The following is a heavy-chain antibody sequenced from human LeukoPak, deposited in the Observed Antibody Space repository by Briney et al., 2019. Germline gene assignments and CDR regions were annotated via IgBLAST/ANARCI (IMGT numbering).Heavy chain of an antibody. Sequence: GGSLRLSCAASGFTFSSYAMSWARQAPGKGLEWVSALYGSGETTHYADSVKGRFTVSRDNSKNTLYLQMDGLRAEDTAVYYCAKMAGMTRQVYYMDVWGKGATVTVSS. V-gene: IGHV3-23*01. CDR2: LYGSGETT. CDR3: AKMAGMTRQVYYMDV. J-gene: IGHJ6*03. CDR1: GFTFSSYA. D-gene: IGHD1-1*01.